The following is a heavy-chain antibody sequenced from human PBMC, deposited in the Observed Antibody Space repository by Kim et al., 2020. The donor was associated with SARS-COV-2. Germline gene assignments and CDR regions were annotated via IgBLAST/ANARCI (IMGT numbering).Heavy chain of an antibody. CDR1: GFTFSSYS. J-gene: IGHJ4*02. V-gene: IGHV3-48*02. D-gene: IGHD6-6*01. CDR3: ARGLEYSSSPVCFY. CDR2: ISSSSSTI. Sequence: GGSLRLSCAASGFTFSSYSMNWVRQAPGKGLEWVSYISSSSSTIYYADSVKGRFTISRDNAKNSLYLQMNSLRDEDTAVYYCARGLEYSSSPVCFYWGQGTLVTVSS.